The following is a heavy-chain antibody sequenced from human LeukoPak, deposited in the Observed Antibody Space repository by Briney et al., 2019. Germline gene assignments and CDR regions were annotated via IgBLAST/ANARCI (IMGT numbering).Heavy chain of an antibody. Sequence: PSETLSLTCTVSGGSISSGSYYWSWIRQPAGKGLEWIGRIYTSGSTNYNPSLKSRVTISVDTSKNQFSLKLSSVTAADTAVYYCAKETDFWSGQSHDYWGQGTLVTVSS. D-gene: IGHD3-3*01. CDR1: GGSISSGSYY. J-gene: IGHJ4*02. CDR3: AKETDFWSGQSHDY. V-gene: IGHV4-61*02. CDR2: IYTSGST.